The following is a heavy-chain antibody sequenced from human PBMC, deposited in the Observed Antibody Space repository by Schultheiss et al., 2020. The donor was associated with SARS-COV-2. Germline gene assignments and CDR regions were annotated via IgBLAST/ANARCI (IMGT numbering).Heavy chain of an antibody. J-gene: IGHJ6*02. CDR2: INHSGST. D-gene: IGHD5-18*01. CDR1: GGSISSSSYY. V-gene: IGHV4-39*07. CDR3: ARVSGYSYGYPYYYYYGMDV. Sequence: SETLSLTCTVSGGSISSSSYYWGWIRQPPGKGLEWIGEINHSGSTNYNPSLKSRVTISVDTSKNQFSLKLSSVTAADTAVYYCARVSGYSYGYPYYYYYGMDVWGQGTTVTVSS.